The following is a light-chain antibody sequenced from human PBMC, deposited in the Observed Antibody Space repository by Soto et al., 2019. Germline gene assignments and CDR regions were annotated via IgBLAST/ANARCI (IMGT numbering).Light chain of an antibody. CDR3: QQYLATPLT. V-gene: IGKV4-1*01. Sequence: DIVMTQSPDSLAVSLGERATFNGKSSQALVRSNDRNYLAWYQQRPGQPPKLLFYWASTREAGVPDRFSGSGSETDFTLTINSLQPEDVAIYFCQQYLATPLTFGGGTKVDIK. CDR2: WAS. J-gene: IGKJ4*01. CDR1: QALVRSNDRNY.